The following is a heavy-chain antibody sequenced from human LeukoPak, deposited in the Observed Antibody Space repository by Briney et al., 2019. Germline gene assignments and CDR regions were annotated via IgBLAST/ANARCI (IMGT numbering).Heavy chain of an antibody. D-gene: IGHD3-22*01. J-gene: IGHJ6*03. V-gene: IGHV1-18*01. CDR2: ISAYNGNT. CDR1: GYTFTSYG. CDR3: AGGPYDSSGYYYYYYYMDV. Sequence: ASVKVSCKASGYTFTSYGISWVRQAPGQGLEWMGWISAYNGNTNYAQKLQGRVTMTTDTSTSTAYMELRSLRSDDTAVYYCAGGPYDSSGYYYYYYYMDVWGKGTTVTVSS.